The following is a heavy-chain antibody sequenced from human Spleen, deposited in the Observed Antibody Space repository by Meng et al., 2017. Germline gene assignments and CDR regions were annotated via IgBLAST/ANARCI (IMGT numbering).Heavy chain of an antibody. J-gene: IGHJ4*02. Sequence: VQVPQWGAGLLKPPETSYPTFVCAGGSFSDYYCSCIRQPPGKGLEWIGEINHSGSTNYNPSLESRATISVDTSQNNLSLKLSSVTAADSAVYYCARGPTTMAHDFDYWGQGTLVTVFS. CDR1: GGSFSDYY. CDR2: INHSGST. V-gene: IGHV4-34*01. D-gene: IGHD4-11*01. CDR3: ARGPTTMAHDFDY.